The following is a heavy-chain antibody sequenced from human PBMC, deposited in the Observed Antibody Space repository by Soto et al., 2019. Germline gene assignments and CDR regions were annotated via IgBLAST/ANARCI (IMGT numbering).Heavy chain of an antibody. CDR3: ARGPMTTETTGMEYYFDY. Sequence: QVQLQQWGAGLLKPSETLSLTCAVYGGSFSDYYWSWIRQPPGKGLEWIGEINHSRSTNYNPSLKSRVTISVDTSKNQFSLKLSSVTAADTAVYYCARGPMTTETTGMEYYFDYWGQGTLVTVSS. V-gene: IGHV4-34*01. J-gene: IGHJ4*02. CDR2: INHSRST. CDR1: GGSFSDYY. D-gene: IGHD4-17*01.